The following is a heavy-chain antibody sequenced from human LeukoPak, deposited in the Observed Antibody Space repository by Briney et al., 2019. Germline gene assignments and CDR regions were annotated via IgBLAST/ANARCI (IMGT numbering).Heavy chain of an antibody. CDR3: ARKRYYDFWSGYYPYWYYYYYMDV. V-gene: IGHV3-30*04. D-gene: IGHD3-3*01. CDR2: ISYDGSNK. J-gene: IGHJ6*03. CDR1: GFTFSSYA. Sequence: GGSLRLSCAASGFTFSSYAMHWVRQAPGKGLEWVAVISYDGSNKYYADSVKGRFTISRDNSKNTLYLQMNSLGAEDTAVYYCARKRYYDFWSGYYPYWYYYYYMDVWGKGTTVTVSS.